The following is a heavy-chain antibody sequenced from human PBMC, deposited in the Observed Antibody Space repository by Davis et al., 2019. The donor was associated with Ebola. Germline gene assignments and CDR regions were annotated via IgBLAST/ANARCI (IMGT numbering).Heavy chain of an antibody. CDR1: RYTFTGHY. CDR2: TNLTSGGT. V-gene: IGHV1-2*04. Sequence: ASVPVSCKPSRYTFTGHYMLRARQLPGQGLEWQGWTNLTSGGTNYAQKFQGWVTMTRDTSISTAYMELSRLRSDETAVYYCERVGTPREGDYLPGYYYYGMDVWGQGTTVTVSS. CDR3: ERVGTPREGDYLPGYYYYGMDV. J-gene: IGHJ6*02. D-gene: IGHD4-17*01.